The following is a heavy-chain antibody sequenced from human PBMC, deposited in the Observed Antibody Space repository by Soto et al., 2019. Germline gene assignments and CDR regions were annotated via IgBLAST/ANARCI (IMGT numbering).Heavy chain of an antibody. D-gene: IGHD6-25*01. J-gene: IGHJ6*04. V-gene: IGHV3-72*01. CDR2: SRNKANSYAT. Sequence: EVQLVESGGGLVQPGGSLRLSCAASGFTFSDQYIDWVRQAPGKGLEWIGRSRNKANSYATEYAAPVKGRFTIARDDSENSLLLQMNRLKIDAAAFYYGGRASSDPYRKCGYGDVCGEWTAFTVCS. CDR3: GRASSDPYRKCGYGDV. CDR1: GFTFSDQY.